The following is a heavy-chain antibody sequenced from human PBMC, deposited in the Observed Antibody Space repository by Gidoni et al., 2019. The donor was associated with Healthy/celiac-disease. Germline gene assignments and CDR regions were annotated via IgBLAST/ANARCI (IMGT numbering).Heavy chain of an antibody. V-gene: IGHV3-30*18. Sequence: QVQLVESGGGVVQPGRSLRRHCAASGCTVSSNGMHWVRQDPGKGLEWVAVISYDGSNNYYADSVKGRFTISRDNSKNTLYLQMNSLIAEDTAVYYCAKGDLGVVVSAILDYWGQGTLVTVSS. J-gene: IGHJ4*02. CDR2: ISYDGSNN. D-gene: IGHD2-21*02. CDR1: GCTVSSNG. CDR3: AKGDLGVVVSAILDY.